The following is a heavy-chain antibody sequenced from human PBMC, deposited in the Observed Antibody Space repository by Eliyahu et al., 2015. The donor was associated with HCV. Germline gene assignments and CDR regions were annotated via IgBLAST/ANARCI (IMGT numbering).Heavy chain of an antibody. CDR3: ASGGGGIAVTGTGGWFDP. V-gene: IGHV4-59*01. J-gene: IGHJ5*02. CDR1: GXXITXYY. CDR2: IHYSGST. D-gene: IGHD6-19*01. Sequence: QVQLQESGPGLVKPSETLSLTCTVSGXXITXYYWSWXRXPPGXGLEWIGYIHYSGSTNSNPSLKSRVTISVDTSKNQFSLNLTSVTAADTAMYYCASGGGGIAVTGTGGWFDPWGQGTLVTVSS.